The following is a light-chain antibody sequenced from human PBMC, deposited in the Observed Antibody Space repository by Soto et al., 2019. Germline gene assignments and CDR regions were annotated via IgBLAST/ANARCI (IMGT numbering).Light chain of an antibody. J-gene: IGKJ1*01. V-gene: IGKV1-6*01. Sequence: ALQMTQSPSSLSASVGDRVTITCRASQDIRTELGWYQQKPGKAPKLLIYGATTLQSGVPSRFSGRGSGTDFTLTISGRQPEDFATYYCLQDYNYPRTFGQGTKVEVK. CDR2: GAT. CDR1: QDIRTE. CDR3: LQDYNYPRT.